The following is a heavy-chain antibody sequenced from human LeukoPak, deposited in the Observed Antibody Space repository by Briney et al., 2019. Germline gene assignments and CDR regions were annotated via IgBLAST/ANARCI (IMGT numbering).Heavy chain of an antibody. CDR2: ISSSSYI. Sequence: PGGSLRLSCAASGFTFSSYSMNWVRQAPGKGLEWVSSISSSSYIYYADSVKGRFTISRDNAKNSLYLQMNSLRAEDTAVYYCAREGVVYYFDYWGQGTLVTVSS. J-gene: IGHJ4*02. CDR1: GFTFSSYS. D-gene: IGHD2-15*01. CDR3: AREGVVYYFDY. V-gene: IGHV3-21*01.